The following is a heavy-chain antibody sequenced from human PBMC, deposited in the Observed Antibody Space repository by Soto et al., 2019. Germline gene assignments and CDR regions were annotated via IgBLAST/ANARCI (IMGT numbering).Heavy chain of an antibody. CDR1: GFSFSNYN. CDR2: ISKSSDTI. V-gene: IGHV3-48*02. J-gene: IGHJ4*02. D-gene: IGHD3-22*01. CDR3: ARDAFDYDTTGYHCDY. Sequence: EVQLVESGGGLVQPGGSLRLTCAASGFSFSNYNMNWVRQAPGKGLEWVSYISKSSDTIYYADSGRGRFSISRDNGKNSLYLQMDSLRDEDTAVYYCARDAFDYDTTGYHCDYWGQGTLVTVSS.